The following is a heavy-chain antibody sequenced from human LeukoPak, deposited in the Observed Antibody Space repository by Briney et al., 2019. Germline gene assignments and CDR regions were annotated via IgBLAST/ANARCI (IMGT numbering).Heavy chain of an antibody. J-gene: IGHJ5*02. Sequence: SETLSLTCAVYGGSFSGYYWSWIRQPPGKGLEWIGEINHSGSTNYNPSLKSRVTISVDTSKNQFSLKLSSVTAADTAVYYCARGVMKGYNWFDPWGQGTLVTVSS. V-gene: IGHV4-34*01. CDR2: INHSGST. D-gene: IGHD3-16*01. CDR3: ARGVMKGYNWFDP. CDR1: GGSFSGYY.